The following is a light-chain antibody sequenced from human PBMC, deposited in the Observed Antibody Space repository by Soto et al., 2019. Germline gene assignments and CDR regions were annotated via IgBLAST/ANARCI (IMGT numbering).Light chain of an antibody. CDR1: SSDVGGYNY. J-gene: IGLJ1*01. Sequence: QSVLTQPASLSGSPGQSITISCTGTSSDVGGYNYVSWYQQYPGKAPKLMIYDVSNRPSGVSNRFSGSKSGNTASLTISGLQAEDEAYYYCSSYTIRNTLVFGSGTKVTLL. CDR2: DVS. CDR3: SSYTIRNTLV. V-gene: IGLV2-14*01.